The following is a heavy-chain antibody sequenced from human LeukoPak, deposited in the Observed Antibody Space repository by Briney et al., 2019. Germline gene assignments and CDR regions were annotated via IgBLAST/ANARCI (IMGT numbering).Heavy chain of an antibody. CDR2: ISAYNGNT. V-gene: IGHV1-18*01. CDR3: ARATFMYYYDSSGYPSDY. D-gene: IGHD3-22*01. CDR1: GYTFTSYG. Sequence: ASVKVSCKASGYTFTSYGISWVRQAPGQGLEWMGWISAYNGNTNYAQKLQGRVTMTTDTSTSTAYMELSRLRSDDTAVYYCARATFMYYYDSSGYPSDYWGQGTLVTVSS. J-gene: IGHJ4*02.